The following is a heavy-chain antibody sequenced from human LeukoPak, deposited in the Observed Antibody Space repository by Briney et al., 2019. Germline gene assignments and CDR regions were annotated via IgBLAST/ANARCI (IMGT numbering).Heavy chain of an antibody. J-gene: IGHJ4*02. V-gene: IGHV4-34*01. D-gene: IGHD3-9*01. Sequence: TSETLSLTCSVYGGSFSGYYWSWIRQPPGKGLEWIGEINHSGSTNYNPSLKSRVTISVDTSKNQFSLKLSSVTAADTAVYYCARGRSKNRYYDILTGPPSLRSYFDYWGQGTLVTVSS. CDR1: GGSFSGYY. CDR2: INHSGST. CDR3: ARGRSKNRYYDILTGPPSLRSYFDY.